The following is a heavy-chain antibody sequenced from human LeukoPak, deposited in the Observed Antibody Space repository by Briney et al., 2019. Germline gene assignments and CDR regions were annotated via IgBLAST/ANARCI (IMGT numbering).Heavy chain of an antibody. CDR2: IYYSGST. Sequence: SETLSLTCTVSGGSISSDGYYWSWIRQHPGKGLEWIGYIYYSGSTYYNPSLKSRVTISLDTSENQFSLKLSSVTAADTAVYYCARDPHSGYGTDYWGQGTLVTVSS. J-gene: IGHJ4*02. CDR1: GGSISSDGYY. D-gene: IGHD5-12*01. CDR3: ARDPHSGYGTDY. V-gene: IGHV4-31*03.